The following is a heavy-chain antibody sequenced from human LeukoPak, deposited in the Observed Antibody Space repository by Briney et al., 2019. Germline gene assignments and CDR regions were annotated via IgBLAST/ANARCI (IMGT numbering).Heavy chain of an antibody. V-gene: IGHV4-59*08. J-gene: IGHJ3*02. CDR1: GGSISSYY. CDR2: IYYSGST. D-gene: IGHD6-19*01. CDR3: ARHRGGSSGPLDAFDI. Sequence: PSETLSLTCTVSGGSISSYYWSWIRQPPGKGLEWIGYIYYSGSTSYNPSLKSRVTISVDTSKNQFSLKLSSVTAADTAVYYCARHRGGSSGPLDAFDIWGQGTMVTVSS.